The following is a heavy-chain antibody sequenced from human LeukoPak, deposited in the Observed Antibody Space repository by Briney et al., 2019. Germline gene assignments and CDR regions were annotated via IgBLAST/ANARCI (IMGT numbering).Heavy chain of an antibody. CDR2: INHSGST. V-gene: IGHV4-34*01. D-gene: IGHD3-22*01. CDR3: ARNVSPSRYYDSSGYSLRGAFDI. Sequence: SETLSLTCAVYGGSFSGYYWSWIRQPPGKGLEWIGEINHSGSTNYNPSLKSRVTISVDTSKNQFSLKLSSVTAADTAVYYCARNVSPSRYYDSSGYSLRGAFDIWGQGTMVTVSS. J-gene: IGHJ3*02. CDR1: GGSFSGYY.